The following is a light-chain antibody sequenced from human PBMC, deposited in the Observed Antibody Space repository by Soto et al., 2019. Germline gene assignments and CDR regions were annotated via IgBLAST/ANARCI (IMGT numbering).Light chain of an antibody. Sequence: EIVMTQSPATLSLSPGERATLSCRASQSVSSNLAWYHQKPGQAPMLLIYGASTRATGLPARFSGSGSGTEFTLTIRSLQSEDFAVYYCQQHNNWPKTFGQGTKVEIK. CDR1: QSVSSN. CDR2: GAS. V-gene: IGKV3-15*01. J-gene: IGKJ1*01. CDR3: QQHNNWPKT.